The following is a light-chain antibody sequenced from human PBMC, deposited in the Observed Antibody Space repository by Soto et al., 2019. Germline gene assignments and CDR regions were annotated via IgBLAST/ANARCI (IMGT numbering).Light chain of an antibody. CDR3: SSHSVSSVV. CDR2: DVT. V-gene: IGLV2-11*01. CDR1: SSDVGGYNY. Sequence: QSALTQPRSVSGSPGQSVTISCTGTSSDVGGYNYVSWYQQHPGKAPKLMIYDVTTRPSGVPDRFSGSKSGNTASLTISGLQAEDEADYYCSSHSVSSVVFGTGTKVTVL. J-gene: IGLJ1*01.